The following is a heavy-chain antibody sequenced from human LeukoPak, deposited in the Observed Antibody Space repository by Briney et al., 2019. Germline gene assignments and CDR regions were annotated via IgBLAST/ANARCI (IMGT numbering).Heavy chain of an antibody. D-gene: IGHD2-15*01. Sequence: GGSLRLSCAASGFTFTTYWMTWVRQAPGKGLEWLANIREDGGEMYYVDSVKGRFTISRDNDKLSLYLQMNSLRAEDTAAYYCARAGARSADRWWYDYWGQGTLVTVSS. CDR1: GFTFTTYW. CDR2: IREDGGEM. V-gene: IGHV3-7*03. J-gene: IGHJ4*02. CDR3: ARAGARSADRWWYDY.